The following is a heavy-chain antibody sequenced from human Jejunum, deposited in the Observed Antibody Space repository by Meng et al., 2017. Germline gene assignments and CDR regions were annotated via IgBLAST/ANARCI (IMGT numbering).Heavy chain of an antibody. CDR2: AST. Sequence: VPLLVGGPGLARPSVLISLISCVSGGSVSSAGYQWSWIRQPPGKGLEWIGYASTNYNPSLKSRVTISVDTSKNQFSLRLTSVTAADTAVYYCARDHMGSLDYWGQGILVTVSS. D-gene: IGHD1-26*01. CDR1: GGSVSSAGYQ. V-gene: IGHV4-61*08. J-gene: IGHJ4*02. CDR3: ARDHMGSLDY.